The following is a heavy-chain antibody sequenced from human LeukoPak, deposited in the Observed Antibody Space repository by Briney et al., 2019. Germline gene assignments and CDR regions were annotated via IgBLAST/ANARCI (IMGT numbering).Heavy chain of an antibody. Sequence: PSETLSLTCTVSGDSISTYYWSWTRQPPGKGLEWIGYIYYRVSSDYNPSLKSRVTMSVDMSKRQISLKLSSVTAADTAVYYCARAVGGDGSGSLWGPGTLVTVSS. D-gene: IGHD3-10*01. CDR2: IYYRVSS. CDR3: ARAVGGDGSGSL. V-gene: IGHV4-59*01. J-gene: IGHJ4*02. CDR1: GDSISTYY.